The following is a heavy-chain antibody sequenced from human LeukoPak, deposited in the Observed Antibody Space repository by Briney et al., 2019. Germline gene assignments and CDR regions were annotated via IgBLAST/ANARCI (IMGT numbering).Heavy chain of an antibody. CDR3: ARMVCSSTSCYLGVVESNWFDP. CDR2: IIPIFGTA. J-gene: IGHJ5*02. V-gene: IGHV1-69*01. Sequence: SVKVSCKASGGTFSSYAFSWVRQAPGQGLEWMGGIIPIFGTANYAQKFQGRVTITADESTSTAYMELSSLRSEDTAVYYCARMVCSSTSCYLGVVESNWFDPWGQGTLVTVSS. D-gene: IGHD2-2*01. CDR1: GGTFSSYA.